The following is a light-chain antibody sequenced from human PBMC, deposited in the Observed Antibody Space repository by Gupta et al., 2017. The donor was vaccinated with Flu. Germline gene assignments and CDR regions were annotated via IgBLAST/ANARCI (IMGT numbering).Light chain of an antibody. V-gene: IGLV2-23*02. CDR1: NSGIGTFDL. J-gene: IGLJ3*02. CDR2: EVY. CDR3: CSYAGSRTFAV. Sequence: ISISCTGTNSGIGTFDLVSWYRQLPGKDPKLLIYEVYTRHPGVTDRFSGYRSGNTASLTIAGLQTDDEADYYCCSYAGSRTFAVFGGGTKLTVL.